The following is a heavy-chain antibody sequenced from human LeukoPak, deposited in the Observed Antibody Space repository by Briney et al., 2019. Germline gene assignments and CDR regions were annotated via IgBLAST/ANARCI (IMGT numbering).Heavy chain of an antibody. V-gene: IGHV3-7*01. D-gene: IGHD3-22*01. CDR2: IKKDGSQK. CDR3: ARGLSIGYYYDSSGYYATET. Sequence: GGSLRLSCEASGFTFSSDWMNWVRQTPEKGLEWLASIKKDGSQKIYVDSVKGRFTISRDNAKNSLYLQMNSLRAEDTAVYYCARGLSIGYYYDSSGYYATETWGQGTLVTVSS. CDR1: GFTFSSDW. J-gene: IGHJ4*02.